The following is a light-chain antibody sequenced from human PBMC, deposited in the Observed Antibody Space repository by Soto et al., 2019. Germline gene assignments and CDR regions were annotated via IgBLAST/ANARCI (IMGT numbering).Light chain of an antibody. V-gene: IGKV1-39*01. CDR1: QSISSY. CDR3: QQSYSNTIT. Sequence: DIQMTQSPSSLSASVGDRVAITCRASQSISSYLNWYHQKPGKAPKLLXYAASSLQSGVPSRFSGSGSGTDFTLTISSLQPEDFETYYCQQSYSNTITFGQGTRLEIK. J-gene: IGKJ5*01. CDR2: AAS.